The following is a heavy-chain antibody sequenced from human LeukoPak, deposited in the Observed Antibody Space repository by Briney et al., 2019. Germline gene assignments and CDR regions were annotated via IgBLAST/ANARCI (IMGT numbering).Heavy chain of an antibody. J-gene: IGHJ5*02. Sequence: PSETLSLTCAVYGGSFSGYYWSWIRQPPGKGLEWIGEINHSGSTNYNPSLKSRVTISVDTSKNQFSLKLSSVTAADTAVYYCARRLMVRGVPTVNWFDPWGQGTLVTVSS. CDR2: INHSGST. CDR1: GGSFSGYY. V-gene: IGHV4-34*01. CDR3: ARRLMVRGVPTVNWFDP. D-gene: IGHD3-10*01.